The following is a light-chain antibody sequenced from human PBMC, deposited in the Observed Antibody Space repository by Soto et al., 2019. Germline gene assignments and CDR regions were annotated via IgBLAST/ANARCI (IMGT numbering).Light chain of an antibody. J-gene: IGLJ2*01. V-gene: IGLV1-44*01. CDR2: SND. CDR1: RSNIGANT. CDR3: AVWDDSLDGVV. Sequence: QSVLTQPPSASGTPGQSVTISCSGSRSNIGANTVNWYQQLPGTAPKLLIYSNDQRSSGVPDRFSGSKSGTSASLAISGLQSEDEADYYCAVWDDSLDGVVFGGGTKLTVL.